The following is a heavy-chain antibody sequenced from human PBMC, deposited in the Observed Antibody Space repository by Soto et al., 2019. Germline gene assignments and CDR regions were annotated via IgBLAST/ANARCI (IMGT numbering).Heavy chain of an antibody. Sequence: QPGGSLRLSCTASGFSFSNYAMSWVRQAPGKGLEWVSAVSGSGGSTYYADSVKGRLTISRDNSKNTLSLQMNSLRVEDTAIYYCAMKMAGNRPFDPWGQGTLVTVSS. V-gene: IGHV3-23*01. CDR3: AMKMAGNRPFDP. CDR1: GFSFSNYA. CDR2: VSGSGGST. J-gene: IGHJ5*02. D-gene: IGHD6-19*01.